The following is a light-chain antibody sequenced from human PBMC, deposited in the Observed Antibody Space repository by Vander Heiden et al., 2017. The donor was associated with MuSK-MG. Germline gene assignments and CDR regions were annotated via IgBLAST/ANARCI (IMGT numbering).Light chain of an antibody. CDR3: QQYNSYSGT. CDR1: QSISSW. J-gene: IGKJ1*01. V-gene: IGKV1-5*01. Sequence: QMNQSPSTLSASVGDRVTITCRASQSISSWLAWYQQKPGKAPKLLIYDASSLESGVPSRFSGSGSGTEFTLTISSLHPDDFATYYCQQYNSYSGTFGQGTKVEIK. CDR2: DAS.